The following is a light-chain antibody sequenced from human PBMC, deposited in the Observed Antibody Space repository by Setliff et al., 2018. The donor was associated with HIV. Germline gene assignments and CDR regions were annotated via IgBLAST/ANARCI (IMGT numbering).Light chain of an antibody. CDR1: RRDIGGYEY. Sequence: QSALTQPASMSGSPGQSLTILCFGTRRDIGGYEYVSWYQHHPGKAPKLIIYEVTNRPSGMSTRFSGSKSGNAASLTISGLQAEDEADYYCSSYTSSNTWVFGGGTK. V-gene: IGLV2-14*01. CDR3: SSYTSSNTWV. CDR2: EVT. J-gene: IGLJ3*02.